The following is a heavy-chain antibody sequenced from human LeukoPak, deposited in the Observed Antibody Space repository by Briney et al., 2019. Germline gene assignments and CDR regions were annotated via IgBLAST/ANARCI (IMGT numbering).Heavy chain of an antibody. Sequence: SQTLSLTCAISGDTISGNSAAWNWIRQSPSRGLEWLGRTYYRSKWYSDYAVSVKSRITINPDTSKNQFSLQLNSVTPEDTAVYYCARGPQVVGYYYIDEWGKGTTVTVSS. CDR1: GDTISGNSAA. CDR2: TYYRSKWYS. CDR3: ARGPQVVGYYYIDE. V-gene: IGHV6-1*01. J-gene: IGHJ6*03. D-gene: IGHD2-15*01.